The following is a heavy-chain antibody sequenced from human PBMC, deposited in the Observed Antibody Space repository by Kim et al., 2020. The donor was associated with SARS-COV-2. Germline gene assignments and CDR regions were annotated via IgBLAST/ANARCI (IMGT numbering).Heavy chain of an antibody. CDR2: INHSGST. CDR3: ARGPRLQYCSSTSCYGGPYYYSGMDV. V-gene: IGHV4-34*01. D-gene: IGHD2-2*01. Sequence: SETLSLTCAVYGGSFSGYYWSWIRQPPGKGLEWIGEINHSGSTNYNPSLKSRVTISVDTSKNQFSLKLSSVTAADTAVYYCARGPRLQYCSSTSCYGGPYYYSGMDVWGQGTTITVSS. CDR1: GGSFSGYY. J-gene: IGHJ6*02.